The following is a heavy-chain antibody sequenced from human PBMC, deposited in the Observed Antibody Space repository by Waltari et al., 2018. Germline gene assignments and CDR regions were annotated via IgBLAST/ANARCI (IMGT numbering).Heavy chain of an antibody. CDR1: GYSFTTYP. V-gene: IGHV1-3*01. Sequence: QSGAEVKKPGASVKVSCKASGYSFTTYPMCWVRQAPGQRPEWMGCINGGNANTKYSQKFQGRVTITRDTSATTAYMEVSSLRFEDTAVYYCATNAATYYDFWSGYADWGQGTLVTVSS. D-gene: IGHD3-3*01. CDR3: ATNAATYYDFWSGYAD. CDR2: INGGNANT. J-gene: IGHJ4*02.